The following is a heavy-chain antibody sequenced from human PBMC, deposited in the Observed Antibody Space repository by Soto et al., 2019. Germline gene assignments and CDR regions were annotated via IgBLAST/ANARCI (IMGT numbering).Heavy chain of an antibody. CDR3: ARHRFNYYDDTVYYYFDY. D-gene: IGHD3-22*01. CDR1: GYSFTSYG. CDR2: ISGHNGNT. V-gene: IGHV1-18*04. Sequence: QVQLVQSGAEVKKPGASVKVSCKASGYSFTSYGISWVRQAPGQGPEWMGWISGHNGNTNHPQSLQGRVTMNTDTSRNTAYMELRSLRSDDTAVYYCARHRFNYYDDTVYYYFDYWGQGTLVTVSS. J-gene: IGHJ4*02.